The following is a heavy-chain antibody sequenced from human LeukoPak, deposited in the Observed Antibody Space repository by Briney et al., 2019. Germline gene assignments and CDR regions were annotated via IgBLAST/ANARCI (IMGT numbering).Heavy chain of an antibody. V-gene: IGHV5-51*04. J-gene: IGHJ4*02. Sequence: GESLKISCKGSGYTFTTYWIGWVRQKPGKGLEWMGIIYPDDSDTKYSPAFQGQVTISADKPINTAYLRWTSLKASDPAMYYCATLLGSGTFYPADYFDYWGQGTLVTVSS. CDR3: ATLLGSGTFYPADYFDY. D-gene: IGHD3-10*01. CDR1: GYTFTTYW. CDR2: IYPDDSDT.